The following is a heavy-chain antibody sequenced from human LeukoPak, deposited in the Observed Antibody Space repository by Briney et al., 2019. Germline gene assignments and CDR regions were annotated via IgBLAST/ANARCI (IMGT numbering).Heavy chain of an antibody. CDR1: GGTFSSYA. D-gene: IGHD3-22*01. CDR3: ARVRPYYYDSSGYLRAFDI. Sequence: ASVKVSCKASGGTFSSYAISWVRQAPGQGLEWMGGIIPIFGTANYAQKFQGGVTITADESTSTAYMELSSLRSEDTAVYYCARVRPYYYDSSGYLRAFDIWGQGTKVTVSS. J-gene: IGHJ3*02. V-gene: IGHV1-69*13. CDR2: IIPIFGTA.